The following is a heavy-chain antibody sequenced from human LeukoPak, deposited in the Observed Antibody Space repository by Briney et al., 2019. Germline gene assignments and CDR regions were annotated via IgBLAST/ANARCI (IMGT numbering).Heavy chain of an antibody. D-gene: IGHD6-19*01. Sequence: GGSLRLSCEGSGFTFSSYAMTWVRQAPGKGLEWVSGIVGSSGNTYYADSVKGRFTISRDNSKSTLYLQMNSLRAEDTAVYYCARDGTGYSSGWYDYYYYGMDVWGQGTTVTVSS. CDR2: IVGSSGNT. CDR1: GFTFSSYA. J-gene: IGHJ6*02. CDR3: ARDGTGYSSGWYDYYYYGMDV. V-gene: IGHV3-23*01.